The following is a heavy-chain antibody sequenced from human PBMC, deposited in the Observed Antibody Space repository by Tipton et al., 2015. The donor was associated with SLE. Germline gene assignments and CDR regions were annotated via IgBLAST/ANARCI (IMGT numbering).Heavy chain of an antibody. Sequence: TLSLTCTVSGDSISSSIYYWGWIRQPPGKGPEWIGAIDLGGATNYNPSLKSRVTISVDTSKNHFSLRLNSVTAADTAVYYCAMRRPQFWCFDYWGQGNLVTVSS. CDR1: GDSISSSIYY. V-gene: IGHV4-39*02. CDR3: AMRRPQFWCFDY. CDR2: IDLGGAT. J-gene: IGHJ4*02. D-gene: IGHD2-8*01.